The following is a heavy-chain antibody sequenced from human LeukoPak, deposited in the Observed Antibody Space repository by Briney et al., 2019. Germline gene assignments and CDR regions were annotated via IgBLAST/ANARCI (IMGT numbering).Heavy chain of an antibody. CDR2: ISGSGGTT. CDR1: GFTFSNYA. CDR3: AKVNGWNGMDV. J-gene: IGHJ6*02. D-gene: IGHD1-1*01. V-gene: IGHV3-23*01. Sequence: PGGSLRLSCAASGFTFSNYAVSWVRQAPGKGLEWVSAISGSGGTTYYADSVKGRFTISRDNSKNTLYVQMNSLRAEDTAVYYCAKVNGWNGMDVWGQGTTVTASS.